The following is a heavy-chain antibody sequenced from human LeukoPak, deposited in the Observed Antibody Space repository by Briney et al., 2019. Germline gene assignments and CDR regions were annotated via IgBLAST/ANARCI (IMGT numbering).Heavy chain of an antibody. Sequence: ASVKVSCKASGYTFTSYGISWVRQAPGQGPEWMGWISAYNGNTNYAQKLRGRVTMTTDTSTSTAYMELRSLRSDDTAVYYCARARRDGYNLDFDYWGQGTLVTVSS. CDR3: ARARRDGYNLDFDY. J-gene: IGHJ4*02. CDR1: GYTFTSYG. CDR2: ISAYNGNT. V-gene: IGHV1-18*01. D-gene: IGHD5-24*01.